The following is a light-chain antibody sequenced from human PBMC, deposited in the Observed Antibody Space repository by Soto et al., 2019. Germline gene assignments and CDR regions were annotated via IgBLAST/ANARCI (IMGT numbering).Light chain of an antibody. CDR1: QSISSW. V-gene: IGKV1-5*01. Sequence: GDRVTITCRASQSISSWLAWYQQKPGKAPKLLIYDASSLESGVPSRFSGSGSGTEFTLTISSLQPEDFATYYCQQSYSTPWTFGQGTKVDIK. CDR3: QQSYSTPWT. CDR2: DAS. J-gene: IGKJ1*01.